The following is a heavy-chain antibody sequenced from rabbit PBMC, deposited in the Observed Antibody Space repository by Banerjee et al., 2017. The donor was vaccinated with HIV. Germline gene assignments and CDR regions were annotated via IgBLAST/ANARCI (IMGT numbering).Heavy chain of an antibody. J-gene: IGHJ4*01. V-gene: IGHV1S40*01. CDR3: YSSASLFNL. CDR1: GFSFSNKYV. CDR2: INTNSGNA. Sequence: QSLEESGGDLVKPGAPLTLTCTASGFSFSNKYVMCWVRQAPGKGLEWIACINTNSGNAVYASWAKGRFTISKTSSTTVTLQMTSLTAADTATYFCYSSASLFNLWGPGTLVTVS. D-gene: IGHD7-1*01.